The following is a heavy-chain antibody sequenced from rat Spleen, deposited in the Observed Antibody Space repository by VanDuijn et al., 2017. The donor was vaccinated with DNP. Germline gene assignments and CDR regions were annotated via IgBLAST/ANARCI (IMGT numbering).Heavy chain of an antibody. CDR1: GFSLTSSS. J-gene: IGHJ2*01. V-gene: IGHV2-6*01. Sequence: QVQLKESGPGLVQPSQTLSLTCTVSGFSLTSSSVAWVRQPPGKGLEWIAAVSGGGITYYNSVLRSQLSISRDTSKSQVFLRMNSLQTEDTAVYFCARSDYSDDGFYYGYFDYWGQGVMVTVSS. CDR2: VSGGGIT. D-gene: IGHD1-12*02. CDR3: ARSDYSDDGFYYGYFDY.